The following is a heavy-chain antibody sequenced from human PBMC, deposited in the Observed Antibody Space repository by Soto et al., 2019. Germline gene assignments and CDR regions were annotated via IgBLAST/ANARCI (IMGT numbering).Heavy chain of an antibody. V-gene: IGHV4-34*01. Sequence: QVQLQQWGAGLLKPSETLSLTCAVYGESLSGYYWNWIRQPPGKGLEWIGEISQSGDAYYNPSLKSRVTMSVDTSRTQFSLRLTSVTAADTAVFYCARGRSAHYYDHSGIEYWGQGTLVTVSS. CDR2: ISQSGDA. J-gene: IGHJ4*02. D-gene: IGHD3-22*01. CDR1: GESLSGYY. CDR3: ARGRSAHYYDHSGIEY.